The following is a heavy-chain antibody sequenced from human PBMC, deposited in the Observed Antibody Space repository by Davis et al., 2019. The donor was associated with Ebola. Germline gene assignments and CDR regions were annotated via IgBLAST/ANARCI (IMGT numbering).Heavy chain of an antibody. CDR3: ARGWLQSGMDV. CDR2: TYYMSKWYN. J-gene: IGHJ6*04. V-gene: IGHV6-1*01. Sequence: HSQTLSLTCAISGDSVSVNSGGWNWIRQSPSRGLEWLGRTYYMSKWYNDYAPSVVGRISINADTSKNQFSLQLNSVTPEDTAVYYCARGWLQSGMDVWGKGTTVTVSS. D-gene: IGHD6-19*01. CDR1: GDSVSVNSGG.